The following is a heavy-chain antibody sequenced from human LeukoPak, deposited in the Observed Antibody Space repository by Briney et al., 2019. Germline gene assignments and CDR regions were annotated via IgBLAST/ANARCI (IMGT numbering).Heavy chain of an antibody. Sequence: ASVKVSCKASEYTFTSYAMHWVRQAPGQRLEWMGWINAGNGNTKYSQKFQGRVTITRDTSASTAYMELSSLRSEDTAVYYCARSGSSSWYFDYWGQGTLVTVSS. CDR2: INAGNGNT. CDR1: EYTFTSYA. V-gene: IGHV1-3*01. D-gene: IGHD6-13*01. J-gene: IGHJ4*02. CDR3: ARSGSSSWYFDY.